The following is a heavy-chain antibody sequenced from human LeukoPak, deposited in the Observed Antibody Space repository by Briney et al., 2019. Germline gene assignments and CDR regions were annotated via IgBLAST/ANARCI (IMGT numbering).Heavy chain of an antibody. Sequence: PGGSLRLSCAASGSTFSRFWMTWVRQVPGKGLEWVANIKGDGSEKYYVDSVEGRFSISRDNAKNSLYLQMNSLRAEDTAVYYCANDYFSGSSHRTPLSYWGQGTLVTVSS. D-gene: IGHD1-26*01. J-gene: IGHJ4*02. V-gene: IGHV3-7*03. CDR2: IKGDGSEK. CDR3: ANDYFSGSSHRTPLSY. CDR1: GSTFSRFW.